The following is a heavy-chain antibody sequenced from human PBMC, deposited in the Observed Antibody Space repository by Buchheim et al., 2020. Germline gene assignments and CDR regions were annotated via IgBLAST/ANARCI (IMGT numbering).Heavy chain of an antibody. V-gene: IGHV4-34*01. CDR2: INHSGST. D-gene: IGHD1-7*01. Sequence: QVQLQQWGAGLLKPSGTLSLTCAVYGGSFSGYYWSWIRQPPGKGLEWIGEINHSGSTNYNPSLQSRVTISVDTSKNQFSLKLSSVTAADTAVYYCARLTGTTGGWFDPWGQGTL. J-gene: IGHJ5*02. CDR1: GGSFSGYY. CDR3: ARLTGTTGGWFDP.